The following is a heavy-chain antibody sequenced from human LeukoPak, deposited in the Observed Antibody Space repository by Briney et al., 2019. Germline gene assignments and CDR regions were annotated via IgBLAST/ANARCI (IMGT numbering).Heavy chain of an antibody. CDR1: GFTFSSYS. CDR3: VTQGLVGY. Sequence: GGSLRPSCAASGFTFSSYSMNWVRQAPGKGLEWVSAISSSSDYIYYADSVKGRFTISRDNAKNSLSLQMNSLRAEDTAVYYCVTQGLVGYWGQGTLVTVSS. J-gene: IGHJ4*02. V-gene: IGHV3-21*01. CDR2: ISSSSDYI.